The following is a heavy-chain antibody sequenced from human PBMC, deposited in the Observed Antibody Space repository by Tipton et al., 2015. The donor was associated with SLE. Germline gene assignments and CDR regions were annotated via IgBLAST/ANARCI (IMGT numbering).Heavy chain of an antibody. CDR2: IKQDGSEK. Sequence: SLRLSCAASGFTFSSYWMSWVRQAPGKGLEWVANIKQDGSEKYYVDSVKGRFTISRDNAKNSLYLQMNSLRAEDTAVYYCARVGRGYEDAFDIWGQGTMVTVSS. CDR3: ARVGRGYEDAFDI. D-gene: IGHD1-1*01. J-gene: IGHJ3*02. V-gene: IGHV3-7*01. CDR1: GFTFSSYW.